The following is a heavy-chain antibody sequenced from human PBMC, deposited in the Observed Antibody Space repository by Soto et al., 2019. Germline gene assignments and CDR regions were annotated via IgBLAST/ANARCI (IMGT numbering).Heavy chain of an antibody. Sequence: QVQLVESGGGVVQPGRSLRLSCAASGFTFSSYAMHWVRQAPGKGLEWVAVISYDGSNKYYADSVKGRFTICRDNSKITLYLHMNSLRAEDTAVYYCARPLWRDDYNWGYFDLWGRGPLVTVSS. J-gene: IGHJ2*01. CDR3: ARPLWRDDYNWGYFDL. D-gene: IGHD4-4*01. V-gene: IGHV3-30-3*01. CDR1: GFTFSSYA. CDR2: ISYDGSNK.